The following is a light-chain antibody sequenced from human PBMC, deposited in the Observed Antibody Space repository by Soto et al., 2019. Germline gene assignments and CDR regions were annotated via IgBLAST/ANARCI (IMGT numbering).Light chain of an antibody. J-gene: IGKJ1*01. CDR3: QQSYSSTPT. Sequence: IQMTQSPSSRSSSVGDRVTITCRASQGIRNDLGWYQQKPGKAPKLLIYAASSLQSGVPSRFSGSRSGPDFTLTISSLKHEDFATYYCQQSYSSTPTFGQGTKVDIK. CDR2: AAS. CDR1: QGIRND. V-gene: IGKV1-39*01.